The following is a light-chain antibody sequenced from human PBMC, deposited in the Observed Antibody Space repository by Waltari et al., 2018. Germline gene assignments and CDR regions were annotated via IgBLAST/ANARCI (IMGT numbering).Light chain of an antibody. CDR3: SSYTTSTTLL. CDR2: DFG. V-gene: IGLV2-14*01. CDR1: STDVGAYNF. Sequence: QSALTQPASVSGSPGQSITISCTGSSTDVGAYNFVSWYQQHPGKDPKLIRSDFGNRPSGSSHRFSASKSGNTASLTISGLQEEDEGEYYCSSYTTSTTLLFGTGTRLTVL. J-gene: IGLJ1*01.